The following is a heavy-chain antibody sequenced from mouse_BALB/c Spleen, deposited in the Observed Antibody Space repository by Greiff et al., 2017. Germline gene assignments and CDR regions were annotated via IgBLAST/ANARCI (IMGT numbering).Heavy chain of an antibody. CDR1: GYTFTDYA. Sequence: VKLQESGPELVRPGVSVKISCKGSGYTFTDYAMHWVKQSHAKSLEWIGVISTYYGNTNYNQKFKGKATMTVDKSSSTAYMELARLTSEDSAIYYCARSHGNSMDYWGQGTSVTVSS. J-gene: IGHJ4*01. CDR2: ISTYYGNT. CDR3: ARSHGNSMDY. D-gene: IGHD2-1*01. V-gene: IGHV1-67*01.